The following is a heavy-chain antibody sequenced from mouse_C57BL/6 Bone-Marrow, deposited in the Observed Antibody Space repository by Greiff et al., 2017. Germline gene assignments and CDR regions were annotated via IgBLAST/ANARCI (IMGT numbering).Heavy chain of an antibody. Sequence: VQLQQSGAELVKPGASVKISCKASGYAFSSYWMNWVKQRPGKGLEWIGQIYPGDGDTNYNGKFKGKATLTADKSSSTAYMQLSSLTSEDSAVYFCARRWLLDYAMYYWGQGTSVTVSS. D-gene: IGHD2-3*01. CDR3: ARRWLLDYAMYY. V-gene: IGHV1-80*01. CDR1: GYAFSSYW. CDR2: IYPGDGDT. J-gene: IGHJ4*01.